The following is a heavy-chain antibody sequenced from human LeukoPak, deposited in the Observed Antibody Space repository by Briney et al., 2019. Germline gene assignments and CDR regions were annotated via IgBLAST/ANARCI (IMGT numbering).Heavy chain of an antibody. Sequence: GASVKVSCKASGSTFTSYGISWVRQAPGQGLEWMGGIIPIFGTANYAQKFQGRVTITADESTSTAYMELSSLRSEDTAVYYCAREGPATAPFGYWGQGTLVTVSS. CDR2: IIPIFGTA. V-gene: IGHV1-69*13. J-gene: IGHJ4*02. D-gene: IGHD2-2*01. CDR1: GSTFTSYG. CDR3: AREGPATAPFGY.